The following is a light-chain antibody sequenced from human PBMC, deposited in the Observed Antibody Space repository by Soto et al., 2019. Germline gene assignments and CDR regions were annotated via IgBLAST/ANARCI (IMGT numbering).Light chain of an antibody. Sequence: AIQLTQSPSSLSASVGDRVTITCRASQGISSALAWYQQKPGKAPKLLIYDASSLESGVPSRFSGSGSGTDFTLTISSLQPEYFAPYYCQQFNSYPFMYTFGQGTKLEIK. CDR2: DAS. CDR1: QGISSA. V-gene: IGKV1-13*02. J-gene: IGKJ2*01. CDR3: QQFNSYPFMYT.